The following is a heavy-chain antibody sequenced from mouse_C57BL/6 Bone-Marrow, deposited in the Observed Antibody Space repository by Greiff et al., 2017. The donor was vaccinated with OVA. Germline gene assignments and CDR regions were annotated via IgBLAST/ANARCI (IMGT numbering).Heavy chain of an antibody. V-gene: IGHV5-9*01. CDR3: ARTGTLAMDY. D-gene: IGHD4-1*01. Sequence: EVHLVESGGGLVKPGGSLKLSCAASGFTFSSYTMSWVRQTPEKRLEWVATISGGGGNTYYTDSVKGRITISRDNAKNTLYLQMSSLRSEDTALYYCARTGTLAMDYWGQGTSVTVSS. CDR2: ISGGGGNT. J-gene: IGHJ4*01. CDR1: GFTFSSYT.